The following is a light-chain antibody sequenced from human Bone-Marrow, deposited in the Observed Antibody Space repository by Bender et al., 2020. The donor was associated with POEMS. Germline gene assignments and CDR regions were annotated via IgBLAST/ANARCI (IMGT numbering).Light chain of an antibody. V-gene: IGLV1-36*01. Sequence: QSVLTQPPSVSEAPRQRVTISCSGSSSNIGNNAVNWYQQLPGTAPKLLIYINNQLPSGVPDRFSGSKSGTPASLAISGLQSEEEADYYCAAWEDSLNGWVFGGGTKLTVL. CDR2: INN. CDR1: SSNIGNNA. CDR3: AAWEDSLNGWV. J-gene: IGLJ3*02.